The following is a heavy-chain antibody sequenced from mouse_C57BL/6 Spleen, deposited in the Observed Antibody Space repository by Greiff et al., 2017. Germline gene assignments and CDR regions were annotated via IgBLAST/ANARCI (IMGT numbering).Heavy chain of an antibody. Sequence: EVQLVESGGGLVKPGGSLKLSCAASGFTFSDYGMHWVRQAPEKGLEWVAYISSGSSTIYYADTVKGRFTISRDNAKNTLFLQMTSLRSEDTAMYYCARLGRGYWYFDVWGTGTTVTVSS. CDR1: GFTFSDYG. CDR3: ARLGRGYWYFDV. J-gene: IGHJ1*03. CDR2: ISSGSSTI. D-gene: IGHD4-1*01. V-gene: IGHV5-17*01.